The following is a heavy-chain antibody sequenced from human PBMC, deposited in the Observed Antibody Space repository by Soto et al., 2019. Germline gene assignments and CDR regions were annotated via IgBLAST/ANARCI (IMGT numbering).Heavy chain of an antibody. Sequence: QVQLVQSGAEVKKPGSSVKVSCKASEGTFSSYDISWVRQSPGQGLEWMGGIIPISDTTNYAQKFQGRVTITADESTSTAYMELSSLRSEDTAVYYCARSQGSSTSLEIYYYYYYGMDVWGQGTTVTVSS. V-gene: IGHV1-69*01. J-gene: IGHJ6*02. CDR2: IIPISDTT. CDR1: EGTFSSYD. D-gene: IGHD2-2*01. CDR3: ARSQGSSTSLEIYYYYYYGMDV.